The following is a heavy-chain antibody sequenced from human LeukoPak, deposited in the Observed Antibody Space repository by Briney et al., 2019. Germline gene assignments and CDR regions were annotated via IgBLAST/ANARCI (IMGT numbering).Heavy chain of an antibody. CDR2: IIPIFGTA. Sequence: EASVKVSCKASGYTFTRNDINWVRQATGQGLEWMGGIIPIFGTANYAQKFQGRVTITADKSTSTAYMELSSLRSEDTAVYNCARDRDPLRQLVRGSWFDPWGQGTLVTVSS. D-gene: IGHD6-6*01. V-gene: IGHV1-69*06. J-gene: IGHJ5*02. CDR1: GYTFTRND. CDR3: ARDRDPLRQLVRGSWFDP.